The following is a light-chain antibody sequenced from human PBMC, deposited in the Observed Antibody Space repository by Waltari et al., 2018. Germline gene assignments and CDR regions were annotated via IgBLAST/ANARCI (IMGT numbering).Light chain of an antibody. J-gene: IGKJ1*01. Sequence: EIVLTQSPGTLSLSPGERATLSCRASQHVNSNYLAWYQQKPGQAPRLLIYGASSGATGIPDRFSGSGSGTDFTLTISRLEPEDFAVYYCQQYGSSPWTFGQGTEVEIK. CDR1: QHVNSNY. CDR2: GAS. V-gene: IGKV3-20*01. CDR3: QQYGSSPWT.